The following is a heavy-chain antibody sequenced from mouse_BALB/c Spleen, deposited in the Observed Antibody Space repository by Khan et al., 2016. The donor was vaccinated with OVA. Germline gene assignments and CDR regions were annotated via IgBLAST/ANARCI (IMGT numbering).Heavy chain of an antibody. CDR1: GYTFSTYW. V-gene: IGHV1-7*01. CDR2: INPSSGYT. Sequence: QVQLQQSGAELAKPGASVKMSCKASGYTFSTYWIHGVKQRPGQGLEWIGYINPSSGYTYYNQRFNDKATLTADKSSSTAYMQLSSLTSEDSSVYYGARDRIDYWGQGTTLTVSS. J-gene: IGHJ2*01. CDR3: ARDRIDY.